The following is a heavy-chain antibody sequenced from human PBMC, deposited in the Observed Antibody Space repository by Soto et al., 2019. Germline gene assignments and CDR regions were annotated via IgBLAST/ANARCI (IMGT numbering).Heavy chain of an antibody. J-gene: IGHJ4*02. CDR2: LYGSGRGI. V-gene: IGHV3-23*01. Sequence: EVQLLESGGHFVHPGGSLRLSCAASGFTFSDYAMIWIRQVPGKGLQWVSGLYGSGRGIHYAQSGKGRFTISRDNSAYAVYLQMNNLRVEDSAIYYCAKDAVSRDGVWLVHVWGQGTVVTVSS. CDR1: GFTFSDYA. D-gene: IGHD5-12*01. CDR3: AKDAVSRDGVWLVHV.